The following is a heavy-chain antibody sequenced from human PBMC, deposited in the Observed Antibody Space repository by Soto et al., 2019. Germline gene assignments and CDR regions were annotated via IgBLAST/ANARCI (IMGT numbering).Heavy chain of an antibody. V-gene: IGHV3-7*03. CDR2: IDQDGDEK. CDR1: GFPFRSYW. Sequence: EVQLVESGGGLVQPGGSLRLSCAASGFPFRSYWMTWVRQAPGKGLEWLANIDQDGDEKYYVDSVKGRFTISRDNAKNSFYLQMNSLRAEDTALYYCARGTGGLHVWGQGTTVTVSS. J-gene: IGHJ6*02. CDR3: ARGTGGLHV. D-gene: IGHD3-10*01.